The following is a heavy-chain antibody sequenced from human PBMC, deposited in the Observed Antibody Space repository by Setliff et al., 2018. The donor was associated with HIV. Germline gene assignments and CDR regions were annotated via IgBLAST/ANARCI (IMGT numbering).Heavy chain of an antibody. J-gene: IGHJ4*02. CDR1: GFTVSSNY. D-gene: IGHD4-17*01. CDR2: IYSGGST. Sequence: GGSLRLSCAASGFTVSSNYMSWVRQAPGKGLEWVSVIYSGGSTYYADSVKGRFTISRDNSKNTLYLQMNSLRAEDTAVYYCARTTVVTLLDYWGQGTLVTVSS. V-gene: IGHV3-66*02. CDR3: ARTTVVTLLDY.